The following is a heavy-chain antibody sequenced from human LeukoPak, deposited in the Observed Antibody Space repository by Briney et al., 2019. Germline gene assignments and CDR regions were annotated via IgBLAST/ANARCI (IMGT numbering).Heavy chain of an antibody. CDR1: GFTVSSNY. Sequence: GGSLRLSCAASGFTVSSNYMSWVRQAPGKGLEWVSVIYSGGSTYYADSVKGRFTISRDNSKNTLYLQMNSLRAEDTAVYYCARGAYYYYSGMDVWGQGTTVTVSS. J-gene: IGHJ6*02. V-gene: IGHV3-66*01. CDR3: ARGAYYYYSGMDV. CDR2: IYSGGST.